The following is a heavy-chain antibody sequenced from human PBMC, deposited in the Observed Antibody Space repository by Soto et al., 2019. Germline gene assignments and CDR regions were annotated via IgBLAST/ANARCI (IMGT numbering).Heavy chain of an antibody. Sequence: PSETLSLTCTVSGGSISSGDYYWSWIRHPPGKGLEWIGYIFYSGSTYYNPSLKSRVTISVDTSKNQFSLKLTSVTAADTAVYYCARGRFLEWLLSGWFDPWGQGTLVTVSS. J-gene: IGHJ5*02. CDR3: ARGRFLEWLLSGWFDP. D-gene: IGHD3-3*01. CDR2: IFYSGST. V-gene: IGHV4-30-4*01. CDR1: GGSISSGDYY.